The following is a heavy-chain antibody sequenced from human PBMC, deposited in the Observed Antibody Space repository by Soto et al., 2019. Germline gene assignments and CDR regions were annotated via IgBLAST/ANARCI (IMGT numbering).Heavy chain of an antibody. CDR3: AREDRDRETGLVPAAIDGMDV. Sequence: QVQLVQSGAEVKKPGSSVKVSCKASGGTFSRYRITWVRQAPGHGLEWIGRIIPIFGIASYAQKFQGRVTITADESTSTAYMELGSLRSDDTAVYYCAREDRDRETGLVPAAIDGMDVWGQGTTVTVSS. CDR1: GGTFSRYR. D-gene: IGHD2-2*01. CDR2: IIPIFGIA. V-gene: IGHV1-69*15. J-gene: IGHJ6*02.